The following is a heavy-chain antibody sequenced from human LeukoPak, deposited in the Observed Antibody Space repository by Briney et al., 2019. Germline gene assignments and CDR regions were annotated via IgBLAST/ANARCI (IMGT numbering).Heavy chain of an antibody. CDR1: GNYW. D-gene: IGHD2-2*01. V-gene: IGHV3-74*01. CDR2: INSDGSWT. Sequence: GGSLRLSCAASGNYWMHWVRQSPGKGLVWVSHINSDGSWTSYADSVKGRFTISKDNAKNTVYLQMNNLRVEDTAVYYCVSFYETYWGRGTLVTVSS. J-gene: IGHJ4*02. CDR3: VSFYETY.